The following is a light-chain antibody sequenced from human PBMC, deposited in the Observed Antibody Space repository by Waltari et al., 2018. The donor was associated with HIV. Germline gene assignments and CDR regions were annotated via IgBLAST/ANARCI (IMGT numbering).Light chain of an antibody. V-gene: IGLV2-14*03. CDR3: ASFTGDHTLL. CDR2: DVD. J-gene: IGLJ2*01. Sequence: SAVTQPASVSGLPGQSITISCTGDDSDFGLYNFVSCDQQHPGTLPRLIRYDVDRRASGISHRFSGSMSGHTASLNISGLRAEDEADYYCASFTGDHTLLFGGGTKVTVL. CDR1: DSDFGLYNF.